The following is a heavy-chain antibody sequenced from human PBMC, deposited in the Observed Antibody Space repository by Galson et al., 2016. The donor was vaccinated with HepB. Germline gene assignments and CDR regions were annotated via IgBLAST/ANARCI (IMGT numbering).Heavy chain of an antibody. V-gene: IGHV3-30-3*01. D-gene: IGHD4-11*01. J-gene: IGHJ4*02. CDR3: TREIKLTTPRPNDQ. CDR1: GFNFRTYS. Sequence: SLRLSCAASGFNFRTYSMNWVRQAPGRGLEWLAIISYDGDSKYYADSVKGRFTISRDNSRNTLSLQMKSLRDDDTAIYYCTREIKLTTPRPNDQWGQGTLVTVSS. CDR2: ISYDGDSK.